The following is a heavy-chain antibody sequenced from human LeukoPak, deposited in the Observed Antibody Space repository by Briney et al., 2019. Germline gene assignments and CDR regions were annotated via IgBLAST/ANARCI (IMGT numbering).Heavy chain of an antibody. CDR1: GFTFSIYA. CDR3: AKDRPNYYGSNGHYYRRDGDY. CDR2: ITSSGDGT. V-gene: IGHV3-23*01. J-gene: IGHJ4*02. D-gene: IGHD3-22*01. Sequence: GGSLRLSCAASGFTFSIYAMSWVRQAPGKGLQWVSSITSSGDGTYYADSVKGRFTISRDNSENMLYLQMDSLRVEDTAVYFCAKDRPNYYGSNGHYYRRDGDYWGQGTLVTVSS.